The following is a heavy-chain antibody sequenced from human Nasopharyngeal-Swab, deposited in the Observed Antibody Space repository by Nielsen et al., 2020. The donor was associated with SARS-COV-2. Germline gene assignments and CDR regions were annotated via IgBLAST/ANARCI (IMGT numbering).Heavy chain of an antibody. V-gene: IGHV3-23*01. Sequence: GGSLRLSCAASGFTFSSYAMSWVRQAPGKGLEWVSGVSGSGGTTKYADSVKGRFTISRDNSKNKLYLQMHSLRVEDTAVYYYAKDRYCSGGACYFSGFDYWGLGTLVTVSS. J-gene: IGHJ4*02. CDR1: GFTFSSYA. CDR3: AKDRYCSGGACYFSGFDY. CDR2: VSGSGGTT. D-gene: IGHD2-15*01.